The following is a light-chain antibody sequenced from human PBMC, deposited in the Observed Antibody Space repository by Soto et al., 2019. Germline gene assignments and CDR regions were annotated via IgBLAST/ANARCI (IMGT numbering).Light chain of an antibody. J-gene: IGKJ3*01. CDR2: GAS. Sequence: DIQMTQSPSSLSASVGDRVTINCRASQTISSYLNWYQQKPGKAPKLLIYGASALQSGVPPRFSGSGSGTDFTLIIRSLQPEDFATYYCQQSYNLPRTFGPGTKVDIK. CDR1: QTISSY. V-gene: IGKV1-39*01. CDR3: QQSYNLPRT.